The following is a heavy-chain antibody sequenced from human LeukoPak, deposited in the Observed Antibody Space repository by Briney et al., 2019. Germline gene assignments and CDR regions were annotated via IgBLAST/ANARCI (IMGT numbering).Heavy chain of an antibody. CDR3: ARQYTGWYSNFDY. V-gene: IGHV4-59*08. D-gene: IGHD6-19*01. Sequence: SETLSLTCAVYGGSFSGYYWSWIRQPPGKGLEWIGYIYYSGSTNYNPSLKSRVTISVDTSKNQFSLKLSSVTAADTAVYYCARQYTGWYSNFDYWGQGTLVTVSS. CDR1: GGSFSGYY. CDR2: IYYSGST. J-gene: IGHJ4*02.